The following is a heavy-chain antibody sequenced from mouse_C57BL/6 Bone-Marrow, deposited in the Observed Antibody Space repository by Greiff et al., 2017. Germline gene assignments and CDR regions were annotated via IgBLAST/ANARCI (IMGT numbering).Heavy chain of an antibody. CDR1: GYTFTSHW. J-gene: IGHJ3*01. D-gene: IGHD1-1*01. CDR3: ARGYYYGSSYVWFAY. Sequence: QVQLQQPGAELVKPGASVKLSCKAPGYTFTSHWMQWVRQRPGQGLEWIGEIFPGSGSTYYNEKFKGKATLTVDTSSSTAYMQLSSLTSEDSAVYFCARGYYYGSSYVWFAYWGQGTLVTVSA. V-gene: IGHV1-56*01. CDR2: IFPGSGST.